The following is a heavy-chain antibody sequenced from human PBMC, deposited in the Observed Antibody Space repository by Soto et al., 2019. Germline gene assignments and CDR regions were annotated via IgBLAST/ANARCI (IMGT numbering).Heavy chain of an antibody. CDR2: INADKGDT. D-gene: IGHD3-16*01. CDR3: ARVGLKYLRWFDP. CDR1: GYSFRSYG. Sequence: ASVKVSCKAFGYSFRSYGIQWVRQAPGQGLEWMGWINADKGDTKYSQNFQDRVSITRDTFANTAYMELRSLTPEDTAVYYCARVGLKYLRWFDPWGQGSLVTVSS. J-gene: IGHJ5*02. V-gene: IGHV1-3*01.